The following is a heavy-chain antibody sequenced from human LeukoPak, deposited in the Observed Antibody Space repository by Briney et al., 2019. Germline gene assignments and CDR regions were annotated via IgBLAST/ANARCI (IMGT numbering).Heavy chain of an antibody. CDR3: ARDSGYASFDF. D-gene: IGHD5-12*01. Sequence: ASVKVSCKASGYSITGYYMHWVRQAPGQGLGWVGGFNPNSGGRNYAQKFRGTITMTRDTYITTAYMELNRLTSDDAALYYCARDSGYASFDFWGHGALVTVSS. CDR1: GYSITGYY. J-gene: IGHJ4*01. V-gene: IGHV1-2*02. CDR2: FNPNSGGR.